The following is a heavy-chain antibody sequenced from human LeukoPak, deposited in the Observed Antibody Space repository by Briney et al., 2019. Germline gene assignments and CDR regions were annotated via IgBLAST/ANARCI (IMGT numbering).Heavy chain of an antibody. D-gene: IGHD3-10*01. Sequence: SGGSLRLSCAASGFTFSSYWMHWVRQAPGKGLVWVSRINSDGSSTSYADSVRGRFTISRDNAKNTLYLQINSLRAEDTAVYYCARVPRYYGSGSYDYWGQGTLVTVSS. V-gene: IGHV3-74*01. CDR1: GFTFSSYW. J-gene: IGHJ4*02. CDR2: INSDGSST. CDR3: ARVPRYYGSGSYDY.